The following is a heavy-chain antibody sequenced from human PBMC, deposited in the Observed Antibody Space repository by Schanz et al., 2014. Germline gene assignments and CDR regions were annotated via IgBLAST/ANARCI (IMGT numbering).Heavy chain of an antibody. J-gene: IGHJ4*02. CDR3: VSSGSYSSYAF. CDR2: ISASGGTT. Sequence: EVQLLESGGGLVQPGGSLRLSCAASGFTLSNYAMSWVRQAPGKGLEWVSAISASGGTTYYADSVKGRFTISRDNAKNSLYLQMNSLRAEDTAVYHCVSSGSYSSYAFWGQGTLVTVSS. V-gene: IGHV3-23*01. CDR1: GFTLSNYA. D-gene: IGHD3-10*01.